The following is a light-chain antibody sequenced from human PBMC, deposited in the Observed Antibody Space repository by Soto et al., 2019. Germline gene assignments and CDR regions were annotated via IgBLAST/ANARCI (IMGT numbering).Light chain of an antibody. CDR1: SSDVGAYDY. V-gene: IGLV2-14*03. CDR2: DVS. CDR3: SSYTRTFTLV. Sequence: QPVLTQPASVSGSPGQPITISCTGTSSDVGAYDYVSWYQHHPGKAPKVIIYDVSNRPSGVSNRFSGSKSGNTASLTISGLQAEDEADYYCSSYTRTFTLVFGSGTKVTVL. J-gene: IGLJ1*01.